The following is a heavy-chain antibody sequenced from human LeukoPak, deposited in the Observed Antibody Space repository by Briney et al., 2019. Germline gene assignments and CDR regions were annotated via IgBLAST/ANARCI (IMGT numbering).Heavy chain of an antibody. Sequence: SETLSLTCTVSGSSINVYYWSWIRQPPGKGLEWIGYIYYSGSTNYNPSLKSRVTISVDTSKNQFSLKLSSVTAADTAVYYCARGSGWYKPNWFDPWGQGTLVTVSS. J-gene: IGHJ5*02. D-gene: IGHD6-19*01. V-gene: IGHV4-59*01. CDR2: IYYSGST. CDR3: ARGSGWYKPNWFDP. CDR1: GSSINVYY.